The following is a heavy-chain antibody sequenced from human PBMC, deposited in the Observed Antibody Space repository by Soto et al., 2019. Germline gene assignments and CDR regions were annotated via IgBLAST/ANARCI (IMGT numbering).Heavy chain of an antibody. Sequence: SLRLSCAASGFTFSSYGMHWVRQAPGKGLEWVALIWYDGGNKYYADSVKGRFTISRGNSKNTLYLQMNSLRAEDTAVYYCARDLRITMLRGPSPGYWGQGTLVTVSS. D-gene: IGHD3-10*01. CDR2: IWYDGGNK. CDR3: ARDLRITMLRGPSPGY. J-gene: IGHJ4*02. CDR1: GFTFSSYG. V-gene: IGHV3-33*01.